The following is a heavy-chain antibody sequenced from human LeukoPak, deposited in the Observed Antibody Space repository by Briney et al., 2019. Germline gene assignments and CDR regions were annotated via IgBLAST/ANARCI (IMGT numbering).Heavy chain of an antibody. CDR2: IQYDGSTT. CDR1: GFSFSSYW. V-gene: IGHV3-74*01. CDR3: ARALVAGVTLNALDI. Sequence: GGSLRLSCAASGFSFSSYWMHWVRQVPGRGLVWVARIQYDGSTTNYADSVKGRFTISRDNAKKTLYVQMNSLRAEDTAVYYCARALVAGVTLNALDIWGQGTMVTVSS. J-gene: IGHJ3*02. D-gene: IGHD2-15*01.